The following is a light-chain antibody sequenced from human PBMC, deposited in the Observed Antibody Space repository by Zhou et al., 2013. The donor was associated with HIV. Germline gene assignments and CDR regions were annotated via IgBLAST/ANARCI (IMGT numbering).Light chain of an antibody. CDR2: AAY. J-gene: IGKJ4*01. CDR3: QQYYSYPVT. Sequence: IQLTQSPSSFSASTGDRVTLTCRASQGISNYLAWYQQKPGKAPTLLISAAYTLQSGVPSRFSGSGSGTDYTLTISSLQPEDFATYYCQQYYSYPVTFGGGTKVEIK. CDR1: QGISNY. V-gene: IGKV1-8*01.